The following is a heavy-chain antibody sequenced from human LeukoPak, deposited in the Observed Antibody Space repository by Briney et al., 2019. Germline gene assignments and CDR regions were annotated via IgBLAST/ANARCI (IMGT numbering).Heavy chain of an antibody. CDR1: GGSFSGYY. Sequence: SETLSLTCAVYGGSFSGYYWSWIRQPPGKGLEWIGEVNHSGSTYYNPSLKNRVTISIDTSKNQFSLKLSSVTAADTAVYYCARTLAARSYWGQGTLVTVSS. CDR2: VNHSGST. J-gene: IGHJ4*02. CDR3: ARTLAARSY. V-gene: IGHV4-34*01. D-gene: IGHD6-6*01.